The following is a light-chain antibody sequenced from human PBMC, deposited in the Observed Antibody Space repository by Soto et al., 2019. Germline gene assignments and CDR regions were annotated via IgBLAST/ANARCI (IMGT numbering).Light chain of an antibody. V-gene: IGKV1-5*03. CDR2: KAS. Sequence: DIQMTQSPSTLSASVGDRITITCRASQSISTWLAWYQQKPGKAPKLLIHKASNLESGVPSRFSGSGSGTEFTLTISSLQPEDFATYYCQQHKTYWTFGQGTKVDIK. CDR3: QQHKTYWT. J-gene: IGKJ1*01. CDR1: QSISTW.